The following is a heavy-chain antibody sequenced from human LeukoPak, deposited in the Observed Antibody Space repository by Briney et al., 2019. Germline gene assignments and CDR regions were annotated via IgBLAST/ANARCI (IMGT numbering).Heavy chain of an antibody. V-gene: IGHV3-30*18. J-gene: IGHJ4*02. CDR3: AKAPPVMVYAIGSGFDY. D-gene: IGHD2-8*01. CDR2: ISYDGSNK. Sequence: GGSLRLSCAASGFTFSSYGMHWVRQAPGKGLEWVAVISYDGSNKYYADSVKGRFTISRDNSKNTLYLQMNSLRAEDTAVYYCAKAPPVMVYAIGSGFDYWGQGTLVTVSS. CDR1: GFTFSSYG.